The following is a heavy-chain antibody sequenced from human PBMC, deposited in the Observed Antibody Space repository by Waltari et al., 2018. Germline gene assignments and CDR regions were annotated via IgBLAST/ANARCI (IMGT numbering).Heavy chain of an antibody. D-gene: IGHD6-19*01. CDR2: IKYDGREK. CDR1: GFTFDAYW. J-gene: IGHJ6*02. CDR3: ARHLKSLHSRSGSYGPQYHYYGLDV. Sequence: VQPGGSLRLSCAASGFTFDAYWMTWVRPAPGKGREWVANIKYDGREKNYVDSVRGRFTISRDNSKNTVYLQMNSLRAEDTAVYYCARHLKSLHSRSGSYGPQYHYYGLDVWGQGTTVTVSS. V-gene: IGHV3-7*05.